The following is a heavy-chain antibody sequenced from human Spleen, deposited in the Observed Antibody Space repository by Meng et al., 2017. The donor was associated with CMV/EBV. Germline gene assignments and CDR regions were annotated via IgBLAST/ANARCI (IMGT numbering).Heavy chain of an antibody. CDR3: ARETSSSSPYYYYGMDV. D-gene: IGHD6-6*01. Sequence: ASVKVSCKASGGTFSTYPISWVRQAPGQGLEWMGWISAYNGNTNYAQKIQGRVTMTTDTSTSTAYMELRSLRSDDTAVYYCARETSSSSPYYYYGMDVWGQGTTVTVSS. V-gene: IGHV1-18*01. J-gene: IGHJ6*02. CDR2: ISAYNGNT. CDR1: GGTFSTYP.